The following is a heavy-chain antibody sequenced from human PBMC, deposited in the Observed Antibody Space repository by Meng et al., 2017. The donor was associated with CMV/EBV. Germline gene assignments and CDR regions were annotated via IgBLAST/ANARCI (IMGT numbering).Heavy chain of an antibody. D-gene: IGHD3-22*01. CDR2: IKQDGSEK. CDR3: ARAPTYYYDSSGYYGLGFDY. J-gene: IGHJ4*02. CDR1: GFTFSSYW. Sequence: GESLKISCAASGFTFSSYWMSWVRQAPGKGLEWVANIKQDGSEKYYVDSVKGRFTISRDNAKNSLYLQMNSLRAEDTAVYYCARAPTYYYDSSGYYGLGFDYWGQGTLVTAS. V-gene: IGHV3-7*01.